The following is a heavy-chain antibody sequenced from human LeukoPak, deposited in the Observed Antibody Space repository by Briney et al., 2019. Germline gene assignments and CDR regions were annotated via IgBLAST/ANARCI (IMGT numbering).Heavy chain of an antibody. CDR2: IYYSGST. D-gene: IGHD3-22*01. V-gene: IGHV4-59*01. Sequence: SETLSLTCTVSGGSISSYYWSWIRQPPGKGLEWIGYIYYSGSTNYNPSLKNRVTISVDTSKNQFCLKLSSVTAADTAVYYCARVIMYYYDSSGYPYFDYWGQGTLVTVSS. CDR3: ARVIMYYYDSSGYPYFDY. J-gene: IGHJ4*02. CDR1: GGSISSYY.